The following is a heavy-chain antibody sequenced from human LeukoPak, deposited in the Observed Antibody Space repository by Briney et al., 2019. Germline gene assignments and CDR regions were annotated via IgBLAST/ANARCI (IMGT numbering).Heavy chain of an antibody. CDR3: ARHSGYDFVRQADSGWFDP. CDR2: TYYSGST. Sequence: PSETLSLTCTVSGGSISSYYWSWIRQPPGKGLEWIGYTYYSGSTNYNPSLKSRVTISVDTSKNQFSLKLSSVTAADTAVYYCARHSGYDFVRQADSGWFDPWGQGTLVTVSS. CDR1: GGSISSYY. V-gene: IGHV4-59*01. D-gene: IGHD5-12*01. J-gene: IGHJ5*02.